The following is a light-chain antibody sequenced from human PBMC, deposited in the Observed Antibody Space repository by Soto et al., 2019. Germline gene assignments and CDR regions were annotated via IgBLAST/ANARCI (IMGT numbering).Light chain of an antibody. CDR1: SSDVGAYNH. J-gene: IGLJ1*01. CDR2: EVS. CDR3: CSCTTSSTIV. Sequence: QSVLSQPASVSGSPGHSITISCTGTSSDVGAYNHVSWYQQHPGKAPQLIIYEVSNRPSGLSNRFSASKSGNTASLTISGLQAEDEADYYCCSCTTSSTIVFGTGTKVTVL. V-gene: IGLV2-14*01.